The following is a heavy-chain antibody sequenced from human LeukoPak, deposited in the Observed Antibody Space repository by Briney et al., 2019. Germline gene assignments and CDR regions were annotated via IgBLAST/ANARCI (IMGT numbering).Heavy chain of an antibody. J-gene: IGHJ4*02. Sequence: PGGSLRLSCAASGFTFSSYAMSWVRQAPRKGLEWVSAISGSGGSTYYAGSVKGRFTISRDNSKNTLYLQMNSLRAEDTAVYYCAKDQLLLWFGELLPPDYWGQGTLVTVSS. V-gene: IGHV3-23*01. D-gene: IGHD3-10*01. CDR2: ISGSGGST. CDR3: AKDQLLLWFGELLPPDY. CDR1: GFTFSSYA.